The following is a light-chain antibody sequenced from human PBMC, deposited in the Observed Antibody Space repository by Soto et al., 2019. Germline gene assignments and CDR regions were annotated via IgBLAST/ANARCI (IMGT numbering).Light chain of an antibody. V-gene: IGKV1-5*01. CDR2: DAS. J-gene: IGKJ1*01. CDR1: RSPSDW. Sequence: EIQSARSPSTLSASVGDRGTITFRASRSPSDWLAWYQQRPGKAPNLLIYDASSLESGVPSRFSGSGSGTEFTLTITSLQPDDFATYYCQQYNSYSPEEFGQGTKVDIK. CDR3: QQYNSYSPEE.